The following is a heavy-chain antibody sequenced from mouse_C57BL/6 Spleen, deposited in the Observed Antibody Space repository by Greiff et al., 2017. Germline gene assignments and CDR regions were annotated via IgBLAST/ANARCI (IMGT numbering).Heavy chain of an antibody. CDR2: IDPSDSYT. D-gene: IGHD3-1*01. J-gene: IGHJ2*01. V-gene: IGHV1-59*01. Sequence: QVQLQQPGAELVRPGTSVKLFCKASGYTFTSYWMHWVKQRPGQGLEWIGVIDPSDSYTNYNQKFKGKATLTVDTSSSTAYMQLSSLTSEDSAVYYCARWLGYYFDYWGQGTTLTVSS. CDR1: GYTFTSYW. CDR3: ARWLGYYFDY.